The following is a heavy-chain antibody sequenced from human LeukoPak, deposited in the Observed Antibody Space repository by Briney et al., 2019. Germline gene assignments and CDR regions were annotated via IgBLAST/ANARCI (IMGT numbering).Heavy chain of an antibody. Sequence: PGGSLRLSCAASGFTFSSYAMTWVRQAPGKGLEWVSAISSSGGSTYYADPVKGRFTISRDNSKNTLYLQMSSLRADDTAVYYCAKVAAGFPFDYWGQGTLVTVSS. CDR2: ISSSGGST. CDR3: AKVAAGFPFDY. V-gene: IGHV3-23*01. CDR1: GFTFSSYA. D-gene: IGHD6-13*01. J-gene: IGHJ4*02.